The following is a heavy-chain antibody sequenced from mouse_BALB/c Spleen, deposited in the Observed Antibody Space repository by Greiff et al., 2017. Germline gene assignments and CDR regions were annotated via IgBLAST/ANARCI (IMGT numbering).Heavy chain of an antibody. J-gene: IGHJ2*01. Sequence: EVQLQESGPSLVKPSQTLSLTCSVTGDSITSGYWNWIRKFPGNKLEYMGYISYSGSTYYNPSLKSRISITRDTSKNQYYLQLNSVTTEDTATYYCARYIGITTGFDYWGQGTTLTVSS. CDR3: ARYIGITTGFDY. CDR1: GDSITSGY. CDR2: ISYSGST. D-gene: IGHD2-4*01. V-gene: IGHV3-8*02.